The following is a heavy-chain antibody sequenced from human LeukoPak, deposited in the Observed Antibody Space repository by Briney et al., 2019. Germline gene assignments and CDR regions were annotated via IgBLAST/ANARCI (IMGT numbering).Heavy chain of an antibody. V-gene: IGHV3-48*02. CDR3: AREDDSWGPNNLDL. CDR2: IDTSSSIV. D-gene: IGHD7-27*01. Sequence: GGSLRLSCAASAFTFSDFSMNWVRQAPGKGLEWISYIDTSSSIVYYANSVMGGFTVTRDNAKNSLYLQMNSLRDEDTAVYYCAREDDSWGPNNLDLWGQGTMVTVSS. CDR1: AFTFSDFS. J-gene: IGHJ3*01.